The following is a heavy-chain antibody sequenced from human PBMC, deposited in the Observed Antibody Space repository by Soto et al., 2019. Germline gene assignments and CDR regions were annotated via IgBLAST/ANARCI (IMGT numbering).Heavy chain of an antibody. V-gene: IGHV4-30-4*01. D-gene: IGHD3-10*01. Sequence: PSETLSLTCTVSGGSISSGDYYWSWIRQPPGKGLEWIGYIYYSGSTYYNPSLKSRVTISVDTSKNQFSLKLSSVTAADTAVYYCARLTMVRGVIITAYYYYGMDVWGQGTTVTVSS. CDR2: IYYSGST. CDR3: ARLTMVRGVIITAYYYYGMDV. J-gene: IGHJ6*02. CDR1: GGSISSGDYY.